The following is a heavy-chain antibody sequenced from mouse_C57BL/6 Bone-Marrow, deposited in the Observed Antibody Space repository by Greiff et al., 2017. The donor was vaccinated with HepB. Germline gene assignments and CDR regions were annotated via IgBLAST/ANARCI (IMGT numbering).Heavy chain of an antibody. Sequence: EVKLQESGPGLVKPSQSLSLTCSVTGYSITSGYYWNWIRQFPGNKLEWMGYISYDGSNNYNPSLKNRISITRDTSKNQFFLKLNSVTTEDTATYYCAITTGYFDVWGTGTTVTVSS. D-gene: IGHD1-1*01. CDR3: AITTGYFDV. J-gene: IGHJ1*03. V-gene: IGHV3-6*01. CDR1: GYSITSGYY. CDR2: ISYDGSN.